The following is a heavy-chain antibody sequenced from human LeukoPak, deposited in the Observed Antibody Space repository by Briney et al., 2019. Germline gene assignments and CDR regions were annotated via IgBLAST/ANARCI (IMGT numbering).Heavy chain of an antibody. Sequence: PSETLSLTCAVYGGSFSGYYWSWIRQPPGKGLEWIGEINHSGSTNYNPSLKSRVTISVDTSKNQFSLKLCSLTAADTAVYYCARRLVGWEPSEVYDYWGQGTLVTVSS. V-gene: IGHV4-34*01. CDR2: INHSGST. J-gene: IGHJ4*02. D-gene: IGHD1-26*01. CDR1: GGSFSGYY. CDR3: ARRLVGWEPSEVYDY.